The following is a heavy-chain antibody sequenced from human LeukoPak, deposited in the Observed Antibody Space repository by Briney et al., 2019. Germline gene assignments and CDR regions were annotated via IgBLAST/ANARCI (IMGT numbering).Heavy chain of an antibody. J-gene: IGHJ5*02. CDR3: ARSHWGPYGSRIANWFDP. V-gene: IGHV4-39*07. Sequence: PSETLSLTRTVSGASISRSNYYWGWIRQPPGKGLEWIGSIYYSGSTYYNPSLKSRVTISVDTSKNQFSLKLSSVTAADTAVYYCARSHWGPYGSRIANWFDPWGQGTLVTVSS. D-gene: IGHD6-13*01. CDR2: IYYSGST. CDR1: GASISRSNYY.